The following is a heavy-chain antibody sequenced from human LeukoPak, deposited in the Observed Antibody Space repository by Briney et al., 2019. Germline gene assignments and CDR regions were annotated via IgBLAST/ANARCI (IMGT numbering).Heavy chain of an antibody. Sequence: ASVKVTCKASGYTFTRYLMHWVRQAPGQGLEWMGIINPGGGSTNYPQKFQGRVTMTMDTSTSTVYMELSSLRSEDTAVYFCATGRDGYNSEYFQHWGQGTLVTVSS. CDR3: ATGRDGYNSEYFQH. CDR1: GYTFTRYL. D-gene: IGHD5-24*01. V-gene: IGHV1-46*01. J-gene: IGHJ1*01. CDR2: INPGGGST.